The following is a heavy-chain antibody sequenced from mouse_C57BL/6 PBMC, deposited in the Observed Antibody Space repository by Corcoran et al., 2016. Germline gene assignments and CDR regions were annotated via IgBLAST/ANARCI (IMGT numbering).Heavy chain of an antibody. Sequence: QIQLVQSGPELKKPGETVKISCKASGYTFTTYGMSWVKQAPGKGLKWMGWINTYSGVPTYADDFKGRFAFSLETSASTAYLQINNLKNEDTATYFCARSSRGDYAMDYWGQGTSVTVSS. CDR2: INTYSGVP. CDR3: ARSSRGDYAMDY. CDR1: GYTFTTYG. V-gene: IGHV9-3*01. J-gene: IGHJ4*01. D-gene: IGHD1-1*01.